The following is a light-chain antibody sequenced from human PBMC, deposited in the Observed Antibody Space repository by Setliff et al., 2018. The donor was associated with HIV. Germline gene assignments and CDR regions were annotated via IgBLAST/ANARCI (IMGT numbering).Light chain of an antibody. CDR1: SSDVGGYKY. J-gene: IGLJ1*01. V-gene: IGLV2-14*03. Sequence: QSALTQPASVSGSPGQSITISCTGTSSDVGGYKYVSWYQLHPGKAPKLMIFDVSERPSGVSNRFSGSKSGNTASLTISGLQAEDEANYYCLSHTSRSTYVFGTGTKVTVL. CDR2: DVS. CDR3: LSHTSRSTYV.